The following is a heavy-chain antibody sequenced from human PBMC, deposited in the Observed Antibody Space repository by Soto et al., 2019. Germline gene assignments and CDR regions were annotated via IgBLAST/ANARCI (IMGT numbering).Heavy chain of an antibody. D-gene: IGHD6-13*01. CDR1: GGSISSGGYY. CDR3: ARHTYSSSWYVY. Sequence: ASETLSLTCTVSGGSISSGGYYWSWIRQHPGKGLEWIGYIYYSGSTNYNLSLKSRVTISIDTSKNQFSLKLSSVTAADTAVYYCARHTYSSSWYVYWGQGTLVTVSS. J-gene: IGHJ4*02. CDR2: IYYSGST. V-gene: IGHV4-61*08.